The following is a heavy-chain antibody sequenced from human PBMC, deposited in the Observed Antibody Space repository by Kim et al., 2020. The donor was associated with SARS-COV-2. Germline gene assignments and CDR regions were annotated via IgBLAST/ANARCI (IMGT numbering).Heavy chain of an antibody. V-gene: IGHV3-73*01. D-gene: IGHD4-17*01. Sequence: GGSLRLSCEASGFIFSGSTMHWVRQASGKGLEWVGRIRSKPKNYATEYTVSVKGRFTVSRDDSKNTAYLQMNGLKTEDTAVYYCATYTDYFFNYWGQGIL. CDR2: IRSKPKNYAT. J-gene: IGHJ4*02. CDR1: GFIFSGST. CDR3: ATYTDYFFNY.